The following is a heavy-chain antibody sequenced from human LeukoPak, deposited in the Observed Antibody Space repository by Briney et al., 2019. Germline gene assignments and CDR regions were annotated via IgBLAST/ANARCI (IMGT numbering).Heavy chain of an antibody. CDR1: GYTFTSYD. V-gene: IGHV1-8*01. D-gene: IGHD6-13*01. CDR3: ARAADLGYSSSWYSEAFDI. J-gene: IGHJ3*02. Sequence: ASVKVSCKASGYTFTSYDMHWVRQATGQGLEWMGWINPNSGNTGYAQKFQGRVTMTRNTSISTAYMELSSLRSEDTAVYYCARAADLGYSSSWYSEAFDIWGQGTMVSVSS. CDR2: INPNSGNT.